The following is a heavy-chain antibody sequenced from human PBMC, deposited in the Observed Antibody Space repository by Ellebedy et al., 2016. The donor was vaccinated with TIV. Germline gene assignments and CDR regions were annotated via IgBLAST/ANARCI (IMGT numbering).Heavy chain of an antibody. J-gene: IGHJ6*03. CDR3: AKDLHGYDYYYFYYMDV. CDR1: GFTFSNHA. Sequence: GGSLRLSXVPPGFTFSNHAIHWVRQAPGKGLEWVAVISYDGSNEYYADSVKGRFTISRDNSKNTLYLQMNSLRAEDTAVYYCAKDLHGYDYYYFYYMDVWGKGTTVTVSS. V-gene: IGHV3-30*18. D-gene: IGHD5-12*01. CDR2: ISYDGSNE.